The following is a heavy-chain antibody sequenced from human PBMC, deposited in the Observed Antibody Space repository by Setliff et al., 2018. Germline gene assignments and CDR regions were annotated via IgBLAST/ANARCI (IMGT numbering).Heavy chain of an antibody. J-gene: IGHJ4*01. CDR3: AREFTVDSREAGYFNY. Sequence: PSETLSLTCSASGGSISSGSHYWAWIRQPPGKRLEWIRSVYYIGTTHYNPSLKSRVTISVDPSKNQFSLKMSSVTAADTAVYYCAREFTVDSREAGYFNYWGHGTLVTVSS. V-gene: IGHV4-39*02. D-gene: IGHD6-13*01. CDR2: VYYIGTT. CDR1: GGSISSGSHY.